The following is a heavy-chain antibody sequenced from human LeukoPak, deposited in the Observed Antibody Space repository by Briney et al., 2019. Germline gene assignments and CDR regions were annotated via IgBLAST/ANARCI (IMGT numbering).Heavy chain of an antibody. D-gene: IGHD6-6*01. CDR2: IISGSTYI. V-gene: IGHV3-21*01. CDR1: GFTFSSYS. CDR3: ARVGSSSNYFDY. Sequence: GGSLRLSCAASGFTFSSYSMNWVRQAPGKGLEWVSSIISGSTYIYYADSVKGRFTISRDNAKNSLYLQMNSLRAEDTAVYYCARVGSSSNYFDYWGQGTLVTVSS. J-gene: IGHJ4*02.